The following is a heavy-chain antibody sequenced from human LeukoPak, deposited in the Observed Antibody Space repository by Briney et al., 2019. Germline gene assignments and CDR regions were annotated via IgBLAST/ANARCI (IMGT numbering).Heavy chain of an antibody. Sequence: GGSLRLSCAASGFTFSSYGMSWVRQAPGKGLEWVANIKQDGSEKYYVDSVKGRFTISRDNAKNSLYLQMNSLRAEDTAVYYCAREPAGGGSYYDGYYFDYWGQGTLVTVSS. CDR3: AREPAGGGSYYDGYYFDY. J-gene: IGHJ4*02. CDR2: IKQDGSEK. V-gene: IGHV3-7*01. CDR1: GFTFSSYG. D-gene: IGHD1-26*01.